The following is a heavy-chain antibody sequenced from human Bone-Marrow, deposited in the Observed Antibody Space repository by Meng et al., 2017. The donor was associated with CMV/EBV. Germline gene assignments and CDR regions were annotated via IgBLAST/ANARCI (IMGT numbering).Heavy chain of an antibody. Sequence: GESLKISCAASGFTFSTYWMHWVRQVPGKGLVWVSRISSDGSSTRSYADSVKGRFTISRDNAKNTLYLQMNSLRAEDTAVYYCVRGAMCSSTSCYQYYYYGMDVWGQGTTVTVSS. CDR1: GFTFSTYW. CDR3: VRGAMCSSTSCYQYYYYGMDV. V-gene: IGHV3-74*01. CDR2: ISSDGSSTR. D-gene: IGHD2-2*01. J-gene: IGHJ6*02.